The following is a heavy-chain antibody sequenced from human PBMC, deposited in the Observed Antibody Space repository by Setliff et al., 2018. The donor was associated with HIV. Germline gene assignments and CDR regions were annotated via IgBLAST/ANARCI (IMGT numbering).Heavy chain of an antibody. CDR3: ATRAGVDY. CDR2: INPNSGGT. CDR1: GYTFTTYF. D-gene: IGHD3-10*01. J-gene: IGHJ4*02. V-gene: IGHV1-2*06. Sequence: ASVKVSCKASGYTFTTYFMHWVRQAPGQGLEWTGRINPNSGGTNYAQQFQGRVTMTRDTSIATAYMELSRLKSDDTAVYYCATRAGVDYWGQGTLVTVSS.